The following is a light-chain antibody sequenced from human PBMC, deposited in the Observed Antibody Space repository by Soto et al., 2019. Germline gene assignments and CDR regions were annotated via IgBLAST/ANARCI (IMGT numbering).Light chain of an antibody. CDR1: QSVSTN. J-gene: IGKJ2*01. CDR2: GAS. Sequence: EIVMTQSPATLSVSPGESATLSCRASQSVSTNLAWYQQRPGQGPSLVIYGASARATGVPARFSGGGSGTEFTLTISSLQSEDFAVYYCQHYNNWPFTFGQGTKLEIK. V-gene: IGKV3-15*01. CDR3: QHYNNWPFT.